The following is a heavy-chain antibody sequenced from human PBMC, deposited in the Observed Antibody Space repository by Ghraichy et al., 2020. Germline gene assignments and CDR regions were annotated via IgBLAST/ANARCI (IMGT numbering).Heavy chain of an antibody. J-gene: IGHJ6*02. V-gene: IGHV1-69*04. CDR3: AREVRGVVDV. CDR2: IIPIVGMA. D-gene: IGHD2-2*01. Sequence: SVKVSCKASGGTFSTYGISWVRQAPGQGLEWMGRIIPIVGMAKKPQKFQVRVTITADKSTNTAYMELSSLKSEDTAVYYCAREVRGVVDVWGQGTTVTVSS. CDR1: GGTFSTYG.